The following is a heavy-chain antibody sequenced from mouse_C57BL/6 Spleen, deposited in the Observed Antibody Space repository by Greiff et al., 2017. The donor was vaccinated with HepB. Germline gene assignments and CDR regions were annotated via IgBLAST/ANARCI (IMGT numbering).Heavy chain of an antibody. V-gene: IGHV1-22*01. Sequence: EVQLQESGPELVKPGASVKMSCKASGYTFTDYNMHWVKQSHGKSLEWIGYINPNNGGTSYNQKFKGKATLTVNKSSSTAYMELRSLTSEDSAVYYCARDYYGSSSDWYFDVWGTGTTVTVSS. CDR3: ARDYYGSSSDWYFDV. J-gene: IGHJ1*03. D-gene: IGHD1-1*01. CDR2: INPNNGGT. CDR1: GYTFTDYN.